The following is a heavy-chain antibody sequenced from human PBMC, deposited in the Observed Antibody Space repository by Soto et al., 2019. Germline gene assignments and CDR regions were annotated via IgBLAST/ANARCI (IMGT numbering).Heavy chain of an antibody. CDR1: GYTFTSYD. CDR3: ARERKFDFWRKGLDV. D-gene: IGHD3-3*01. CDR2: MDPNSGST. V-gene: IGHV1-8*01. J-gene: IGHJ6*02. Sequence: QAQLVQSGAEVKKPGASVKVSCKASGYTFTSYDINWVRQAPGQGPEWLGWMDPNSGSTGYAQNIQGRVTMTRNISINTAHMELSSMRSEDSAVYYCARERKFDFWRKGLDVWGQRTTVTVSS.